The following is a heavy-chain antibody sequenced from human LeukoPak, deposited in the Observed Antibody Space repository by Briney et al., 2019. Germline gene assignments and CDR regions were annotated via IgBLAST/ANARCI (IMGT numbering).Heavy chain of an antibody. CDR2: IKHDGSEK. V-gene: IGHV3-7*01. CDR3: TRDSWYPGDF. Sequence: GGSLRLSCVTSGFTFNTYSMGWVRQAPGRGLEWVANIKHDGSEKNFVDSVKGRFTISRDDAKSSVYLHLNSLRVEDTGVYYSTRDSWYPGDFGGRGPLATVPS. J-gene: IGHJ4*02. D-gene: IGHD6-13*01. CDR1: GFTFNTYS.